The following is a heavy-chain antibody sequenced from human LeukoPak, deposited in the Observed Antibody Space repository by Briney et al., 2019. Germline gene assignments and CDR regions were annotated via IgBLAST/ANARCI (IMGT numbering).Heavy chain of an antibody. CDR3: ARVETSSYYYGMDV. CDR1: GGSFNRSGYY. CDR2: IYSSGST. V-gene: IGHV4-61*08. J-gene: IGHJ6*02. Sequence: TSETLSLTCTVSGGSFNRSGYYWGWIRQPPGKGLEWIGYIYSSGSTNYNPSLKSRVTISVDTSKNQFSLKLSSVTATDTAVYYCARVETSSYYYGMDVWGQGTTVTVSS.